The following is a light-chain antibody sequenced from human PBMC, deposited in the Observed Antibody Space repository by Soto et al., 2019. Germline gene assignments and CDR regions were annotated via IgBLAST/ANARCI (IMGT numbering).Light chain of an antibody. J-gene: IGLJ2*01. V-gene: IGLV2-8*01. CDR3: SSSAGSNNFL. CDR1: SSDVGGSNY. Sequence: HSALTQPPSASGSPGQSVTISCTGTSSDVGGSNYVSWYQQHPGKAPKLMIYEVTKRPSGVPDRFSGSKSGNTASLTVSGLQAEDEADYYCSSSAGSNNFLFGGGTKLTVL. CDR2: EVT.